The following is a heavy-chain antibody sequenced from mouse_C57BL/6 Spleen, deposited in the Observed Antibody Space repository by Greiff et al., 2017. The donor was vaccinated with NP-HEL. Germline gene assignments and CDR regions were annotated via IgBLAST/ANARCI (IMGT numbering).Heavy chain of an antibody. CDR1: GFTFSSYA. J-gene: IGHJ3*01. CDR2: ISDGGSYT. CDR3: ARDWTSFAY. Sequence: VQLKESGGGLVKPGGSLKLSCAASGFTFSSYAMSWVRQTPEKRLEWVATISDGGSYTYYPDNVKGRFTISRDNAKNNLYLQMSHLKSEDTAMYYCARDWTSFAYWGQGTLVTVSA. V-gene: IGHV5-4*01.